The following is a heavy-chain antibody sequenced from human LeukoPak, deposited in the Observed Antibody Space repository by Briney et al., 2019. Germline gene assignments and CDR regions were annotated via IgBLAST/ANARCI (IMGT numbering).Heavy chain of an antibody. CDR3: ARDPTPSGWYGGFDY. D-gene: IGHD6-19*01. J-gene: IGHJ4*02. CDR2: INHSGST. CDR1: GGSFSGYY. V-gene: IGHV4-34*01. Sequence: SETLSLTCAVYGGSFSGYYWSWIRQPPGKGLEWIGEINHSGSTNYNPSLKSRVTISVDTSKNQFSLKLSSVTAADTAVYYCARDPTPSGWYGGFDYWGQGTLVTVSS.